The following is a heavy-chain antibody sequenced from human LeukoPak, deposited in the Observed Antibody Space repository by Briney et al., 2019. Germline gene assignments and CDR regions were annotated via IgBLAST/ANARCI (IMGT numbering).Heavy chain of an antibody. J-gene: IGHJ5*02. CDR3: AKDRARVRGVNPLNWFDP. Sequence: GGSLRLSCAAAGFTFSSYAMSWVRQAPGKGLEWVSAISGSGGSTYYADSVKGRFTISRDNSKNTLYLQMNSLRAEDTAVYYCAKDRARVRGVNPLNWFDPWGQGTLVTVSS. CDR2: ISGSGGST. V-gene: IGHV3-23*01. D-gene: IGHD3-10*01. CDR1: GFTFSSYA.